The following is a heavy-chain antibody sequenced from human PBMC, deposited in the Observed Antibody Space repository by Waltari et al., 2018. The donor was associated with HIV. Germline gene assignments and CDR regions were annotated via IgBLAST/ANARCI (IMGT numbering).Heavy chain of an antibody. CDR3: ARGQKGYLGIEDFDS. D-gene: IGHD2-15*01. J-gene: IGHJ4*02. CDR2: IYNNGNT. CDR1: GVSINIGGYY. V-gene: IGHV4-31*11. Sequence: QVQLQESGPGLLRPSQTLSLTCAVSGVSINIGGYYWSWVRQHPRTGLEWIGHIYNNGNTYYNPSLQSRVTISLDTSQHQFSLRLNSVTAADNGVYYCARGQKGYLGIEDFDSWGQGTLVTVTS.